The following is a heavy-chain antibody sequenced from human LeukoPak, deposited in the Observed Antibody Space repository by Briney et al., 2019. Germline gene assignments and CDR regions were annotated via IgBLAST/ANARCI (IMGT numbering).Heavy chain of an antibody. CDR2: IYASGGA. J-gene: IGHJ4*02. V-gene: IGHV4-59*02. Sequence: SETLSLTCAVSGGSVSGHYWDWIRQPPGKGLEWIGYIYASGGANYNPSLKSRVTISLDSSENRFSLKMTSVTAADTAVYYCAREAPGGSGWTYFDYWGQGSLVTVSS. D-gene: IGHD6-19*01. CDR1: GGSVSGHY. CDR3: AREAPGGSGWTYFDY.